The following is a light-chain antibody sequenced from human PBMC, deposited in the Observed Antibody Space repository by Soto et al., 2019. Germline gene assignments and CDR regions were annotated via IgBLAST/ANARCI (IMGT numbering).Light chain of an antibody. J-gene: IGKJ2*01. CDR1: QSISSW. CDR2: TAS. Sequence: DIQMTQSPSTLSASVGDRVTITCRASQSISSWLAWYQQKPGKDPKLLIYTASSLESGVPSRFSGSGSGTEFTLTISSLQPDDFATYYCQEYNSHSRYTCGQWTKLEIK. CDR3: QEYNSHSRYT. V-gene: IGKV1-5*03.